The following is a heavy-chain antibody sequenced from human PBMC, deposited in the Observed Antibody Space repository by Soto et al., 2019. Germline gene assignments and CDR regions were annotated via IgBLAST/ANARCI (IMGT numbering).Heavy chain of an antibody. CDR2: INPNSGGT. CDR3: ARERYDFWSGKRSYYYGMDV. V-gene: IGHV1-2*04. D-gene: IGHD3-3*01. J-gene: IGHJ6*02. Sequence: ASVKVSFKASGYTFTGYYMHWVRQAPGQGLEWMGWINPNSGGTNYAQKFQGWVTMTRDTSISTAYMELSRLRSDDTAVYYCARERYDFWSGKRSYYYGMDVWGQGTKVTVSS. CDR1: GYTFTGYY.